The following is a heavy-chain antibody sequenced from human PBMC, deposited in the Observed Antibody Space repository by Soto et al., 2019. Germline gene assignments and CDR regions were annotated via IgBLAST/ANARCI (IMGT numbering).Heavy chain of an antibody. CDR3: ARRLSGPKEEYNAYYFYGLDV. Sequence: PGESLKISCKGSGYSFTTYWIGWVRQMPGKGLEWMGVIYPGDSDIRFSPSFQGQVTISADMSLSTAYLQWSSLRVSDTAMYYCARRLSGPKEEYNAYYFYGLDVWGQGTKVTVSS. J-gene: IGHJ6*02. V-gene: IGHV5-51*01. D-gene: IGHD1-1*01. CDR1: GYSFTTYW. CDR2: IYPGDSDI.